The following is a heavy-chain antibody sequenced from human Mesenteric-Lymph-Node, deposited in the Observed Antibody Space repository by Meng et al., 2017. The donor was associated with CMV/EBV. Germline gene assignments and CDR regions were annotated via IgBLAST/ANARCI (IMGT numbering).Heavy chain of an antibody. D-gene: IGHD3-3*02. CDR3: AEGIFGVVIATGAFDP. CDR1: GFTFSSYA. CDR2: ISGTGGST. J-gene: IGHJ5*02. V-gene: IGHV3-23*01. Sequence: GGSLRLSCAASGFTFSSYAMSWVRQAPGKGLEWVSGISGTGGSTNYADSVKGRFTISRDNSKNTLYLQMNSLRVEDTAVYYCAEGIFGVVIATGAFDPWGQGTLVTVSS.